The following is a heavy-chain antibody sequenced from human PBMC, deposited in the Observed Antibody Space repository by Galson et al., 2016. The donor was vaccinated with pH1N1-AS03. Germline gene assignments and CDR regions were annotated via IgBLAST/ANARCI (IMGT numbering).Heavy chain of an antibody. D-gene: IGHD2-15*01. CDR3: ARAAPFDP. V-gene: IGHV1-18*01. Sequence: WMGWISPYNGNTQYAQRLEGRVTMTTDTSTNTAYLELRSLTYDDTAVYYCARAAPFDPWGHGTLVIVSS. J-gene: IGHJ5*02. CDR2: ISPYNGNT.